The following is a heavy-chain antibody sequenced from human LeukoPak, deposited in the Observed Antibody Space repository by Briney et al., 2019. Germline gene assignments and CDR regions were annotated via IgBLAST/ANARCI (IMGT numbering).Heavy chain of an antibody. J-gene: IGHJ3*02. CDR2: ISYTGNT. D-gene: IGHD2/OR15-2a*01. CDR3: ARQFNNGFDI. V-gene: IGHV4-39*01. CDR1: GGSISRTTYS. Sequence: PSETLSLTCTISGGSISRTTYSWGWIRQSPGKGLEWIGNISYTGNTYYNPSLKSRVTLSVDTSKNQFSLKLNSVPAADTATYYCARQFNNGFDIWGRGTMVTVSS.